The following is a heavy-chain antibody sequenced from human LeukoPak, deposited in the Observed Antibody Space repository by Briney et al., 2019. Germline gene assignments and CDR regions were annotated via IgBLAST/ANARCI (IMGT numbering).Heavy chain of an antibody. V-gene: IGHV4-4*02. CDR2: IYHSGST. D-gene: IGHD3-22*01. CDR3: ARHPSYYYDSSGYVRNAFDI. J-gene: IGHJ3*02. CDR1: DGSISSSHW. Sequence: SETLSLTCAVSDGSISSSHWWSWVRQTPGKGLEWIGEIYHSGSTNYNPSLKSRVTISVDTSKNQFSLKLSSVTAADTAVYYCARHPSYYYDSSGYVRNAFDIWGQGTMVTVSS.